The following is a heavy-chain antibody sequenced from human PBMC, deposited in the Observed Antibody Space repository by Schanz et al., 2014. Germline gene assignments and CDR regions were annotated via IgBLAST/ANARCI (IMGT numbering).Heavy chain of an antibody. J-gene: IGHJ6*02. CDR1: GITLSGYG. V-gene: IGHV3-30*03. CDR2: ISFDGRNT. CDR3: AAEGPRGTRRPINYYYAMDN. D-gene: IGHD6-6*01. Sequence: QVQLVESGGGVVQPGRSLRLSCAVSGITLSGYGLHWVRQAPGKGLEWVGFISFDGRNTGYAHSVKGRFTISRDNSKNTVNLQMNRLRAENTAVYYCAAEGPRGTRRPINYYYAMDNWGQGTKVTV.